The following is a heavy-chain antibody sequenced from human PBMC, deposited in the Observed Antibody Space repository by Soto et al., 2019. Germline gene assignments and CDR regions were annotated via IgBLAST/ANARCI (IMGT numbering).Heavy chain of an antibody. J-gene: IGHJ5*02. Sequence: SETLSLTCAVSGGSISSGDYSWSWIRQPPGKGLEWIGYIYHSGSTYYNPSLKSRVTISLDRSRNQFSLKLSSVTAADTAVYYCVRGYCSGGSCFWFDPWGQGTLVTVSS. V-gene: IGHV4-30-2*01. D-gene: IGHD2-15*01. CDR3: VRGYCSGGSCFWFDP. CDR2: IYHSGST. CDR1: GGSISSGDYS.